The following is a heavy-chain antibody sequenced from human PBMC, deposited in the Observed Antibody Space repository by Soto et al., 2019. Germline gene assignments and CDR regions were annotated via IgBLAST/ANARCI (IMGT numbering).Heavy chain of an antibody. V-gene: IGHV3-23*01. CDR1: GFTFSSYA. Sequence: GGSLRLSCAASGFTFSSYAMTWVRQAPGKGLEWVSTISGRGGDTYYADSVKGRFTVSRDNSKNALFLQMNSLRAEDTAVYYCAKRNGGGSGSYYEDYWGQGTLVTVSS. J-gene: IGHJ4*02. CDR3: AKRNGGGSGSYYEDY. D-gene: IGHD3-10*01. CDR2: ISGRGGDT.